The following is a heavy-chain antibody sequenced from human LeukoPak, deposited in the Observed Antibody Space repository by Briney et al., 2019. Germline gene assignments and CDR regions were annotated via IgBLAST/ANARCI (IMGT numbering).Heavy chain of an antibody. CDR3: ARHGDRGGQWLTYYYYYYGMDV. V-gene: IGHV4-39*01. CDR1: GRSISSSSYY. D-gene: IGHD6-19*01. Sequence: SETLSLTCTVSGRSISSSSYYWGWIRQPPGKGLEWIGSIYYSGSTYYNPSLKSRVTISVDTSKNQFSLKLSSVTAADTAVYYCARHGDRGGQWLTYYYYYYGMDVWGQGTTVTVSS. CDR2: IYYSGST. J-gene: IGHJ6*02.